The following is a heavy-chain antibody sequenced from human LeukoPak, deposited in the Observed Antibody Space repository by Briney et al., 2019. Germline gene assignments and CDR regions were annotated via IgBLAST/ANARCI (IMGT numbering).Heavy chain of an antibody. CDR2: ISSSSSYI. V-gene: IGHV3-21*01. D-gene: IGHD1-26*01. CDR1: GFTFSSYS. CDR3: ARDFSTSGSYYAFDI. J-gene: IGHJ3*02. Sequence: GGSPRLSCAASGFTFSSYSMNWVRQAPGKGLEWVSSISSSSSYIYYADSVKGRFTISRDNAKNSLYLQTNSLRAEDTAVYYCARDFSTSGSYYAFDIWGQGTMVTVSS.